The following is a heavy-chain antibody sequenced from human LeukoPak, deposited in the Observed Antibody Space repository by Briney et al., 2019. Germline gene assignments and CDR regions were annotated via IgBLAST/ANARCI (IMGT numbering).Heavy chain of an antibody. CDR3: SRSHDYGGLYFYYYMDV. V-gene: IGHV4-39*01. D-gene: IGHD4-23*01. Sequence: SETLSLSCTVSGGSISSRSGSWGWIRQTPGKGLEWIGNLDSSRSTYYDPSLKSRVTISVGTSKNQFSLNLRSVTAADTAIYFCSRSHDYGGLYFYYYMDVWGKGTTVTVSS. CDR2: LDSSRST. CDR1: GGSISSRSGS. J-gene: IGHJ6*03.